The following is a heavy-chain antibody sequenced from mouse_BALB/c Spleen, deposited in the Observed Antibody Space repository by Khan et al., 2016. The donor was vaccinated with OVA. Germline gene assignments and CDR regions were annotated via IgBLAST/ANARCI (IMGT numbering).Heavy chain of an antibody. CDR2: INPTSGYT. CDR3: TRDRIDY. V-gene: IGHV1-7*01. J-gene: IGHJ2*01. Sequence: QMQLEESGAELAKPGASVKLSCKASGYTFTTYWMHWVKQRPGQGLEWIGYINPTSGYTDYNDKFKDRATLSADKSSSTAYMQLNSLTSEDSAVYCSTRDRIDYWGQGTTLTVSS. CDR1: GYTFTTYW.